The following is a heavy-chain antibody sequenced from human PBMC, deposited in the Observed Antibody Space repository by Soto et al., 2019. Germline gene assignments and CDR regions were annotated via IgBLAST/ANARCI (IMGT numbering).Heavy chain of an antibody. J-gene: IGHJ4*02. CDR2: INHSGST. CDR1: GGSFSGYY. V-gene: IGHV4-34*01. D-gene: IGHD3-10*01. Sequence: QVQLQQWGAGLLKPSETLSLTCAVYGGSFSGYYCTWIRQPPGTGLEWIGEINHSGSTNYNPSLKRRVTISVDTSKYQFSLQLTSVTAADEDVYYCARGKVTCLFDYWGQGTLVTVSS. CDR3: ARGKVTCLFDY.